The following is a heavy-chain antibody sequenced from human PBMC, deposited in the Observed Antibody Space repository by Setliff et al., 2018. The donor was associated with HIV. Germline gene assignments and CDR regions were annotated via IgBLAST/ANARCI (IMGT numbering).Heavy chain of an antibody. D-gene: IGHD5-12*01. J-gene: IGHJ4*02. V-gene: IGHV4-39*07. CDR3: ARVGTRGYSGYAPLDFFDY. CDR2: MYYTGST. Sequence: SETLSLTCTDSGGSISSSSYYWGWIRQPPGKGLEWIGSMYYTGSTYYNLSLKSRVTISVDTSKKQFSLKLSSVTAADTAVYYCARVGTRGYSGYAPLDFFDYWGQGTLVTVSS. CDR1: GGSISSSSYY.